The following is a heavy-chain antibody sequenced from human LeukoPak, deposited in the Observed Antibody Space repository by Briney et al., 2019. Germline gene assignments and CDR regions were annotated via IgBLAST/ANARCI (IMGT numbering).Heavy chain of an antibody. J-gene: IGHJ4*02. V-gene: IGHV1-69*05. CDR1: GGTFSSYA. D-gene: IGHD5-18*01. Sequence: SVKVSCKASGGTFSSYAISWVRQAPGQGLEWMGGIIPIFGTANYAQKFQGRVTITTDESTSTAYMELSSLRSEDTAVYYCASGKGYLDTAMGTSFDYWGQGTLVTVSS. CDR2: IIPIFGTA. CDR3: ASGKGYLDTAMGTSFDY.